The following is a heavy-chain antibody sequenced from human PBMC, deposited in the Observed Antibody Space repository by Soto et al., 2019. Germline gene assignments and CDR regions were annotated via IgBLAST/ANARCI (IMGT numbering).Heavy chain of an antibody. Sequence: GASVKVSCKASGYTFTGYYMHWVRQAPGQGLEWMGWINPNSGGTNYAQKFQGWVTMTRDTSISTAYMELSRLRSDDTAVYYCARAELDTIFGVVKSPVGMDVWGQGTTVTVSS. V-gene: IGHV1-2*04. D-gene: IGHD3-3*01. CDR3: ARAELDTIFGVVKSPVGMDV. CDR2: INPNSGGT. J-gene: IGHJ6*02. CDR1: GYTFTGYY.